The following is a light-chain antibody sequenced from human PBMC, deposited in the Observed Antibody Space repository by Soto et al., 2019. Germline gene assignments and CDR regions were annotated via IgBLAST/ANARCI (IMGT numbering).Light chain of an antibody. CDR2: AAS. CDR1: QVISSY. V-gene: IGKV1-8*01. CDR3: EKEYSHPQA. Sequence: IRVTQSPSSLSASPGERFTITCRAIQVISSYLSWYQQKPGKAPKLLIYAASTVQSGVPSRFSGSEAGTEFTVTNSCPQSEDHAAYYCEKEYSHPQAVGPVTQVEIK. J-gene: IGKJ1*01.